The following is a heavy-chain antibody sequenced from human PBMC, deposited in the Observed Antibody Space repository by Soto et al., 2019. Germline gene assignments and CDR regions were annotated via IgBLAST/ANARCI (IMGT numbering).Heavy chain of an antibody. CDR2: IYWDDTK. V-gene: IGHV2-5*02. Sequence: QITLKESGPTLVTPTETLTLTCTFSGFSLSSSGVGVGWIRQPPGQALVWVALIYWDDTKRYSPSLKSGLTITKDTSRNQVVLTMTNMDPVGTATYYCAHIRVTMIVGAGYFQHWGQGTLVTVSS. J-gene: IGHJ1*01. CDR3: AHIRVTMIVGAGYFQH. D-gene: IGHD3-22*01. CDR1: GFSLSSSGVG.